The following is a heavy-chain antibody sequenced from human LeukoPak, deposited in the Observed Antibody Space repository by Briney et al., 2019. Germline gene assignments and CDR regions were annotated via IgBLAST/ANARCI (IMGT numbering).Heavy chain of an antibody. D-gene: IGHD4-23*01. CDR2: IGWNSGSI. J-gene: IGHJ4*02. CDR1: GFTFDDYA. CDR3: AKVPPYGGNIKGGDY. Sequence: GRSLRLSCAASGFTFDDYAMHWVRQAPGKGLEWVSGIGWNSGSIGYADSVKGRFTISRDNSKNTLYLQMNSLRAEDTAVYYCAKVPPYGGNIKGGDYWGQGTLVTVSS. V-gene: IGHV3-9*01.